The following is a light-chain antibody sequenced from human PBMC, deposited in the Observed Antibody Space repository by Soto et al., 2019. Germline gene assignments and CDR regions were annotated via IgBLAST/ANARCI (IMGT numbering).Light chain of an antibody. CDR2: LAS. V-gene: IGKV2-28*01. CDR3: MQALQTPLT. CDR1: QSLLHGNGHNY. Sequence: DVVMTQSPLSLAVTPGEPASISRRSSQSLLHGNGHNYLDWYLQKPGQSPHLLIYLASNRAPGVPDRFSGSGSGTDFTLKISRVEAEDVGVYYCMQALQTPLTFGQGTRLEIK. J-gene: IGKJ5*01.